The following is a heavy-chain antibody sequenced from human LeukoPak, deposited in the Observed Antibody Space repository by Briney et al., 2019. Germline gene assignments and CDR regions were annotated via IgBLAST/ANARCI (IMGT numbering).Heavy chain of an antibody. Sequence: GESLKISCKGSGYSFTSYWIGWVRQMPGKGLEWMGIIYPGDSDTRYSPSFQGQVTISADKSISTAYLQWSSLKASDTAMYYCARPHGGSPWPYYMDVWGKGTTVTVSS. CDR2: IYPGDSDT. J-gene: IGHJ6*03. D-gene: IGHD3-16*01. CDR3: ARPHGGSPWPYYMDV. CDR1: GYSFTSYW. V-gene: IGHV5-51*01.